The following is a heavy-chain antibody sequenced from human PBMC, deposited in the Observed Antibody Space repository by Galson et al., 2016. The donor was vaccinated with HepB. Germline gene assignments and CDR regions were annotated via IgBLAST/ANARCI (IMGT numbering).Heavy chain of an antibody. V-gene: IGHV6-1*01. CDR3: VGKRKGAPYGMDV. CDR2: TYYRSKWYN. CDR1: GDSVSSSSST. Sequence: CAISGDSVSSSSSTWYWIRQSPSRGLEWLGRTYYRSKWYNDYAVSVKSRIIFNPDTYKNQFSLQLNSVPPEDKAVYYCVGKRKGAPYGMDVWGQGTMVTVSS. J-gene: IGHJ6*02.